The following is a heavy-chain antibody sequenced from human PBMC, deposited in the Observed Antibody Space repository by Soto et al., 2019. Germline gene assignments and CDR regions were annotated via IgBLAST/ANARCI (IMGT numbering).Heavy chain of an antibody. CDR1: GFSLSTSGVG. D-gene: IGHD2-15*01. CDR3: AHVLVVVANYGMDV. V-gene: IGHV2-5*02. J-gene: IGHJ6*02. CDR2: IYWDDDK. Sequence: QITLKESGPTLVKPTQTLTLTCTFSGFSLSTSGVGVGWIRQPPGKALEWLALIYWDDDKRYSPSLTSRLTITKDTSKNQVVLTMTNMDPVDTATYYCAHVLVVVANYGMDVGGQGTTVTVSS.